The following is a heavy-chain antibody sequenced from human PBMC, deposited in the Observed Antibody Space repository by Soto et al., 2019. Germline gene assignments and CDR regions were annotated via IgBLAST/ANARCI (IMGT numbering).Heavy chain of an antibody. J-gene: IGHJ4*02. CDR2: ISDDCSKT. D-gene: IGHD3-9*01. CDR1: GGTFRGYA. CDR3: ARAYQLTYYFDD. V-gene: IGHV3-30*14. Sequence: GGSLRLSCAVSGGTFRGYALHWVRQTPGKGLEWVTVISDDCSKTYYADSVKGRFSVSRDDSTNMVFIQMSSLRSEDTAVYHCARAYQLTYYFDDWGPGTPVTVSS.